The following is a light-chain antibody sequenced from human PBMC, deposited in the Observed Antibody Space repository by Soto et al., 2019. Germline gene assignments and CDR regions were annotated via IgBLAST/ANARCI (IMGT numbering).Light chain of an antibody. CDR1: QSISSW. Sequence: DIQMTQSPSTLSASVGDRVTITCRASQSISSWLAWYQQKPGKAPKLLIYKSYSLESGVPSRFSGSGSGTEFTLTISSLQPDDFATYYCQHYNSLYTVGQGTKMESK. V-gene: IGKV1-5*03. CDR3: QHYNSLYT. CDR2: KSY. J-gene: IGKJ2*01.